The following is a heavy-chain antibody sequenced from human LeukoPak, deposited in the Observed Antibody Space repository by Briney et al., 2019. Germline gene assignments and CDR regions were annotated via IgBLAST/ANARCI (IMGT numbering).Heavy chain of an antibody. Sequence: GGSLRLSCAASGFTISSYEMNWGRLAPGKGLEWISYISRTGNSIYYADSVKGRFTISRDSAKNSLYLQMNSLRAEDTAVYYCARGPYSSNWYVDYWGQGTLVTVAS. V-gene: IGHV3-48*03. CDR3: ARGPYSSNWYVDY. J-gene: IGHJ4*02. D-gene: IGHD6-13*01. CDR2: ISRTGNSI. CDR1: GFTISSYE.